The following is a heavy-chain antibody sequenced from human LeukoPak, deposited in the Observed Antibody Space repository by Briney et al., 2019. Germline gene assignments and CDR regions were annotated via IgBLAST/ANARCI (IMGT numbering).Heavy chain of an antibody. J-gene: IGHJ4*02. CDR2: ISSSGSYM. Sequence: KTGGSLRLSCAASGFTFSGYTLSWIRQAPGKGLEWVSSISSSGSYMYYADSVKGRFTISRDNAKNSLYLQMNSLRAEDTAVYYCARAGYSGYFYLFYYWGQGTLVTVSS. V-gene: IGHV3-21*06. CDR1: GFTFSGYT. CDR3: ARAGYSGYFYLFYY. D-gene: IGHD5-12*01.